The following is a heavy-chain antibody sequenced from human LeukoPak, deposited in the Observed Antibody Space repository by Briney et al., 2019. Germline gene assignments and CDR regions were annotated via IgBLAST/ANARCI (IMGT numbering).Heavy chain of an antibody. D-gene: IGHD3-16*01. Sequence: GRSLRLSCAASGFTFSSYAMHWVRQAPGKGLECVAVISYDGSNKYYADSVKSRFTISRDNSKNTLYLQMNSLRAEDTAVYYCVRDDSIMITFGVPQIDYWGQGPLVTVSS. J-gene: IGHJ4*02. CDR1: GFTFSSYA. CDR3: VRDDSIMITFGVPQIDY. CDR2: ISYDGSNK. V-gene: IGHV3-30-3*01.